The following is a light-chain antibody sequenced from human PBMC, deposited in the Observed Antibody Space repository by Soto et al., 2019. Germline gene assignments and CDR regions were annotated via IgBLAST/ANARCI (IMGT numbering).Light chain of an antibody. CDR1: SSDVGGYHY. CDR2: DVS. J-gene: IGLJ1*01. CDR3: SSYTSSITYV. Sequence: HSALTQPASLSGSPGQSITISCTGTSSDVGGYHYVSWYQQYPGKAPKVMIYDVSNRPSGVSNRFSGSKSGTTASLTISGLQAEDEADYYCSSYTSSITYVFGTGTRSPS. V-gene: IGLV2-14*01.